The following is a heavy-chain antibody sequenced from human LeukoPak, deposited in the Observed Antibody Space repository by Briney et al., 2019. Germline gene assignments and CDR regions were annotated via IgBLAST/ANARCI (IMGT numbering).Heavy chain of an antibody. V-gene: IGHV4-31*03. CDR2: IYYSGST. D-gene: IGHD6-13*01. CDR3: ARDRGANIAAAGTFDY. J-gene: IGHJ4*02. CDR1: GGSISSNDYY. Sequence: SDTLSLTCTVSGGSISSNDYYWSWIRQHPGKGLEWIGYIYYSGSTYYNPSLKSRVTISVDTSKNQFSLKLSSVTAADTAVYYCARDRGANIAAAGTFDYWGQGTLVTVSS.